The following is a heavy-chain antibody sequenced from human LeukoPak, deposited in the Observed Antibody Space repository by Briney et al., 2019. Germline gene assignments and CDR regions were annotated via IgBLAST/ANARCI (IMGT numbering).Heavy chain of an antibody. V-gene: IGHV5-51*01. J-gene: IGHJ4*02. CDR1: GYSFFSNYW. D-gene: IGHD5-24*01. CDR3: ARRWLQLDSYFDY. CDR2: LYPGDSDT. Sequence: GESLTISCKAYGYSFFSNYWIAWVRQMPGKGLEWMGILYPGDSDTRYSPSFQGQVTISADKSISTAYLQWSSLKASDTAMYYCARRWLQLDSYFDYWGQGTLVTVSS.